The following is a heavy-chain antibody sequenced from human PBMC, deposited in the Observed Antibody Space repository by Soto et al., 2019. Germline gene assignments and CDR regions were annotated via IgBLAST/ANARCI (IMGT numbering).Heavy chain of an antibody. J-gene: IGHJ1*01. D-gene: IGHD2-15*01. CDR2: VKPSGGST. CDR3: AREENCSGGTCYSEYFHR. V-gene: IGHV1-46*01. Sequence: ASVKVSCKASGYLFTAYSMHWVRLAPGQGLEWMGVVKPSGGSTKYAQNFQGRVTMTRDTSTTTIYMELSSLRSDDTAIYYCAREENCSGGTCYSEYFHRWGQGTLVTVSS. CDR1: GYLFTAYS.